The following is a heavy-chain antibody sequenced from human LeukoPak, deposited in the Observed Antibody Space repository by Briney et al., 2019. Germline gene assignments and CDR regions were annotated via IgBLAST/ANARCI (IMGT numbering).Heavy chain of an antibody. D-gene: IGHD3-22*01. V-gene: IGHV1-18*01. Sequence: GASVKVTCKASGYTFTSYGISWVRQAPGQGLEWMGWISAYNGNTNYAQKLQGRVTMTTDTSTSTAYMELRSLRSDDTAVYYCARDRSPSYYDSSGYYYSDAFDIWGQGTMVTVSS. CDR3: ARDRSPSYYDSSGYYYSDAFDI. J-gene: IGHJ3*02. CDR1: GYTFTSYG. CDR2: ISAYNGNT.